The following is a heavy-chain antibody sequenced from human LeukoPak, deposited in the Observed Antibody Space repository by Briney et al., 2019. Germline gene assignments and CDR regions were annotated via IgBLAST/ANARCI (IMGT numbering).Heavy chain of an antibody. J-gene: IGHJ4*02. CDR1: GFTFSSYS. D-gene: IGHD3-10*01. Sequence: PGGSLRLSCAASGFTFSSYSMNWVRQAPGKGLEWVSSISSSSSYIYYADSVKGRFTISRDNAKNSLYLQMNSLRAEDTAVYYCARAGVRGGYFDYWGQGTLVTVSS. CDR3: ARAGVRGGYFDY. CDR2: ISSSSSYI. V-gene: IGHV3-21*01.